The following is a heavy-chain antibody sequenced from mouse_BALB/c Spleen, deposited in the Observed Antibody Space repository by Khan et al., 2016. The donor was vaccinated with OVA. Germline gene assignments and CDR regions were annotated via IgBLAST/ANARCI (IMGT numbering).Heavy chain of an antibody. D-gene: IGHD2-3*01. CDR1: GYSITSDYA. V-gene: IGHV3-2*02. J-gene: IGHJ4*01. CDR2: ISYSGST. Sequence: VQLKQSGPGLVKPSQSLSLTCTVTGYSITSDYAWNWIRQFPGNKLEWMGYISYSGSTNYNPALKSRISITRDTPKNQFFLQLISVTTEDTATYYCARDGSRYNYAMDYWGQGTSVTVSS. CDR3: ARDGSRYNYAMDY.